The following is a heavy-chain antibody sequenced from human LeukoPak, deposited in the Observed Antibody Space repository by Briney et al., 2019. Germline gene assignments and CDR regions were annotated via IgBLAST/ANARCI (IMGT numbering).Heavy chain of an antibody. J-gene: IGHJ4*02. Sequence: HPGGSLRLSCAASGFTFSSYGMHWVRQAPGKGLEGVAVISYDGSNKYYADSVKGRFTISRDNSKNTLYLQMNSLRAEDTAVSYWAKGTRSIGAAGTFVWGQGTLVTVSS. V-gene: IGHV3-30*18. CDR3: AKGTRSIGAAGTFV. CDR2: ISYDGSNK. D-gene: IGHD6-13*01. CDR1: GFTFSSYG.